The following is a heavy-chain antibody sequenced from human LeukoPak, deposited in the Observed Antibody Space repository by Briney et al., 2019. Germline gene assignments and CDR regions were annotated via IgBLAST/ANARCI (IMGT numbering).Heavy chain of an antibody. CDR3: ARVGGFDCSSTSCYAVDY. J-gene: IGHJ4*02. D-gene: IGHD2-2*01. Sequence: GGSLRLSCSASGFTFSTYWMSWVRQAPGKGLEWVANMRRDGNEIYYLDSVRGRFTISRDNAKNSLYLQMNSLRAEDTAVYYCARVGGFDCSSTSCYAVDYWGQGTLVTVSS. CDR1: GFTFSTYW. V-gene: IGHV3-7*01. CDR2: MRRDGNEI.